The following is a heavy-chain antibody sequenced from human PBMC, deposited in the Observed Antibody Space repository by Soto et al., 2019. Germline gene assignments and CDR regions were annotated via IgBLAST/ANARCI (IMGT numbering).Heavy chain of an antibody. J-gene: IGHJ5*02. Sequence: QVQLVQSGAEVKKPGSSVKVSCKASGGTFSSYTISWVRQAPGQGLEWMGRIIPILGIANYAQKFQGRVTITADKSTSTAYMELSGLRSEDTAVYYCAGEGGCSSTSCYEGGWFDPWGQGTLVTVSS. CDR3: AGEGGCSSTSCYEGGWFDP. V-gene: IGHV1-69*08. CDR2: IIPILGIA. D-gene: IGHD2-2*01. CDR1: GGTFSSYT.